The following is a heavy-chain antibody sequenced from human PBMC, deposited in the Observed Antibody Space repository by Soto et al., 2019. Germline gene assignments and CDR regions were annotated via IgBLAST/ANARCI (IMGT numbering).Heavy chain of an antibody. V-gene: IGHV3-23*01. CDR1: GFAFSSYA. CDR2: ISGSGGST. D-gene: IGHD4-17*01. Sequence: PGGSLRLSCAASGFAFSSYAMSWVRQAPGKGLEWVSAISGSGGSTYYADSVKGRFTISRDNSKNTLYLQMNSLRAEDTAVYYCAKDRTVTTGSDYWGQGTLVTSPQ. J-gene: IGHJ4*02. CDR3: AKDRTVTTGSDY.